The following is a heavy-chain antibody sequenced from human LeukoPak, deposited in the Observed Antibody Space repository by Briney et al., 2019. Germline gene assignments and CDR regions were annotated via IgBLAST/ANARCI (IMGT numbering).Heavy chain of an antibody. J-gene: IGHJ6*02. CDR2: ISYDGSNK. D-gene: IGHD3-9*01. V-gene: IGHV3-30*03. CDR3: ASRDYDIWAARNYYYYGMDV. CDR1: GFTFSSYG. Sequence: GGSLRLSCAASGFTFSSYGMHWVRQAPGKGLEWVAVISYDGSNKYYADSVKGRFTISRDNSKNTLYLQMNSLRAEDTAVYYCASRDYDIWAARNYYYYGMDVWGQGTTVTVSS.